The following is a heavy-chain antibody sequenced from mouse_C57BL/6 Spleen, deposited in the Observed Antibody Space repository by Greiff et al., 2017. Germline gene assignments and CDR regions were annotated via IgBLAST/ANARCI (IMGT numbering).Heavy chain of an antibody. V-gene: IGHV2-2*01. CDR3: ARSPLYYGYDNWYFDV. CDR2: IWSGGST. J-gene: IGHJ1*03. D-gene: IGHD2-2*01. CDR1: GFSLTSYG. Sequence: VQLQQSGPGLVQPSQSLSITCTVSGFSLTSYGVHWVRQSPGKGLEWLGVIWSGGSTDYNAAFISRLSSSKDNSKSQVFFKMNSLQADDTAIYYCARSPLYYGYDNWYFDVWGTGTTVTVSS.